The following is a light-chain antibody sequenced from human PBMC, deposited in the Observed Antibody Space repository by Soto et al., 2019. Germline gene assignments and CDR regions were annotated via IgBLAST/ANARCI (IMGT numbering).Light chain of an antibody. V-gene: IGLV2-14*01. CDR1: SNDVAAYNY. Sequence: RAANECRSPGQPITHNNHGTSNDVAAYNYVSWYQQHPGQAPKLMIYEVSHRPSGISSRFSGSKSGNTASLTISGLYVEDEADYYCSSKRSASPYVCASGPKGTV. J-gene: IGLJ1*01. CDR2: EVS. CDR3: SSKRSASPYV.